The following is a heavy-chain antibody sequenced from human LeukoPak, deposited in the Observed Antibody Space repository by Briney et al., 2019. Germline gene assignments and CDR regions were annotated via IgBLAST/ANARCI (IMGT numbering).Heavy chain of an antibody. D-gene: IGHD1-14*01. CDR1: GLTFNTYA. Sequence: PGGSLRLSCVASGLTFNTYAMSWVRQAPGKSLEWVSAISPSGDRTYYADSLKGRFTISRDNSNNTVYLQIHRLRVDDTAIYSCAAELWGGRHLRAEFWGRGTLVSVSS. J-gene: IGHJ4*02. CDR3: AAELWGGRHLRAEF. V-gene: IGHV3-23*01. CDR2: ISPSGDRT.